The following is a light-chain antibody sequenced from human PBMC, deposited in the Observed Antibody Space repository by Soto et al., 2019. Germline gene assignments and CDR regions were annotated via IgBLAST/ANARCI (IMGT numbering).Light chain of an antibody. CDR1: SSDVGGYKY. CDR2: EVN. V-gene: IGLV2-14*01. CDR3: FSYTSSNTRV. Sequence: QSALTQPASVSGSPGQSITISCTGTSSDVGGYKYVSWYQHHPGKAPKLMIYEVNNRPSGISNRFSGSKSGNTASLTISGLQPEDEADYYCFSYTSSNTRVFGGGTKVTVL. J-gene: IGLJ2*01.